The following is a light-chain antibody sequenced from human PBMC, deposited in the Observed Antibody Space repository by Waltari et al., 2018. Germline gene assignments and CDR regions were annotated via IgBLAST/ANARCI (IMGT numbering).Light chain of an antibody. V-gene: IGLV7-43*01. J-gene: IGLJ3*02. CDR3: LLYYGGAQV. Sequence: QPVVTQEPSLTVSPGGTVTLPCVSITGAFTSGYYPNWFQQKPGQAPRALIYSTSNRPSWTPARFSGYLLGGKAALTLSGVQPEDEAEYYGLLYYGGAQVFGGGTKLTVL. CDR1: TGAFTSGYY. CDR2: STS.